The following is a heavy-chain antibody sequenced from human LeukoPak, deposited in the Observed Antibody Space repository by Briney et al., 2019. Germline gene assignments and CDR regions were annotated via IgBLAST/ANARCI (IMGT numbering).Heavy chain of an antibody. V-gene: IGHV4-39*01. CDR2: IYYSGNT. CDR1: GGSFSGYY. J-gene: IGHJ4*02. D-gene: IGHD1-14*01. Sequence: SETLSLTCAVYGGSFSGYYWGWIRQPPGKGLEWIGSIYYSGNTYYNPSLKSRVTISVDTSKNQFSLKLSSVTAADTAVYYCARHENGYNNALEGTFAYWGQGTLVTVSS. CDR3: ARHENGYNNALEGTFAY.